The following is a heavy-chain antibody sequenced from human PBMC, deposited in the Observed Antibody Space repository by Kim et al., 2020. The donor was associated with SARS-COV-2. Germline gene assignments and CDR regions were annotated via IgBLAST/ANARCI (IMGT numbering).Heavy chain of an antibody. Sequence: SETLSLTCTVSGVSIGSNSYYWVWIRQPPGKGLEWIGSIYYSGSTYYNPSLKSRVTISGDTSKNQFSLMMSSVTAADTAVYYCARPHSPGYFDYWGQGTLVTVSS. CDR3: ARPHSPGYFDY. V-gene: IGHV4-39*01. CDR1: GVSIGSNSYY. CDR2: IYYSGST. D-gene: IGHD2-21*01. J-gene: IGHJ4*02.